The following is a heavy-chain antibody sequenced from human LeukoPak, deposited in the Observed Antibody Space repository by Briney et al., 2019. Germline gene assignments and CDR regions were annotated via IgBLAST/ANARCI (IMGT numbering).Heavy chain of an antibody. V-gene: IGHV1-46*01. CDR3: ARAGYCSGGSCYSGNWFDP. CDR1: GYTFTSYY. CDR2: INPSGGST. Sequence: ASVKVSCKASGYTFTSYYMHWVRQAPGQGLEWMGIINPSGGSTSYAQKFQGRVTMTRDTSTSTVYMELSSLRSEDTAVYYCARAGYCSGGSCYSGNWFDPWGQGILVTVSS. J-gene: IGHJ5*02. D-gene: IGHD2-15*01.